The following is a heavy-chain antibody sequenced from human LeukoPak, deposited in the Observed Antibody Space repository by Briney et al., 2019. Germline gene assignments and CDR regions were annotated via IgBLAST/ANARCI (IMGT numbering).Heavy chain of an antibody. D-gene: IGHD1-7*01. CDR1: GFTFSSYW. V-gene: IGHV3-74*01. CDR2: INSDGSST. CDR3: AGGWYNWNYFRWADYYYMDV. Sequence: GGSLRLSCAASGFTFSSYWMHWVRQAPGKGLVWVSSINSDGSSTSYADSVKGRFTISRDNAKNTLYLQMNSLRAEDTAVYYCAGGWYNWNYFRWADYYYMDVWGKGTTVTVSS. J-gene: IGHJ6*03.